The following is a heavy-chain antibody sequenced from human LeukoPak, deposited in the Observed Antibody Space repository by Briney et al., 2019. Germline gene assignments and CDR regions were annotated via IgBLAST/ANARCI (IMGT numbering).Heavy chain of an antibody. CDR2: INSDGST. Sequence: GALRLSCAASGITFSYYWMHWVRQAPGKGLVWVSRINSDGSTGYADSVKGRFTISRDNAKNTVYLQMNSLRAEDTALYYCARQLADWGQGTLVTVSS. CDR1: GITFSYYW. CDR3: ARQLAD. V-gene: IGHV3-74*01. J-gene: IGHJ4*02. D-gene: IGHD1-1*01.